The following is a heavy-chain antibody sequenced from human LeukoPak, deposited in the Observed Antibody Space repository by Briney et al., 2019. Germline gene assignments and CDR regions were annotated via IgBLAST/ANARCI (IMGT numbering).Heavy chain of an antibody. Sequence: GGSLRLSCAASGFTFSSYAMHWVRQAPGKGLEWVAVISYDGSNKYYADSVKGRFTISRDNSKNTLYLQMNSLRAEDTAVYYCARGLEDSSSFWGQGTLVTVSS. V-gene: IGHV3-30*04. CDR1: GFTFSSYA. D-gene: IGHD6-6*01. CDR3: ARGLEDSSSF. CDR2: ISYDGSNK. J-gene: IGHJ4*02.